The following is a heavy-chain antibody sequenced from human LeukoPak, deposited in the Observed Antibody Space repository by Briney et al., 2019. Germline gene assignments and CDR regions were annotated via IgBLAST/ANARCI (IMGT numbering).Heavy chain of an antibody. J-gene: IGHJ6*02. V-gene: IGHV3-74*01. Sequence: GGSLRLFCAASGFTFRSYWMHCVRQAPGKGLVWVSRINSDGSSTSYADSVKGRFTISRDNAKNTLYLQMSRLRAEDTAVYYCARDRYHGMDVWGQGTTVTVSS. CDR3: ARDRYHGMDV. CDR1: GFTFRSYW. CDR2: INSDGSST.